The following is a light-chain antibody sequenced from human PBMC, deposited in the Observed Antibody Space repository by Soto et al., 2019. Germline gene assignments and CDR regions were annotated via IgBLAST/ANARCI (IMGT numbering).Light chain of an antibody. J-gene: IGKJ1*01. CDR2: GTS. CDR3: QQYSSTFWT. V-gene: IGKV3-20*01. CDR1: QSISSSY. Sequence: EIVLTQSPGTLSLSPGERTTLSCRASQSISSSYLAWYQQKPGQAPRLLVYGTSSTATGIPDRLSGSGSGTDFTVTTSTLEPEDFALYDCQQYSSTFWTLGQGTKVEIK.